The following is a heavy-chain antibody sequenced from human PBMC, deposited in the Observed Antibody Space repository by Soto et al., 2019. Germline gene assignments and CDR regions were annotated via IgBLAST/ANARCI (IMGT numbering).Heavy chain of an antibody. V-gene: IGHV3-33*06. J-gene: IGHJ5*01. CDR3: AKGFIVVVTVIRPDDAFDA. CDR2: IWYDGSNK. CDR1: GFTFSSYG. Sequence: GGSLRLSCAASGFTFSSYGMHWVRQAPGKGLEWVAVIWYDGSNKYYADSVKGRFTISRDNSKNTLYLQMNSLRAEDTAVYYCAKGFIVVVTVIRPDDAFDAWGQGTLVTVS. D-gene: IGHD2-21*02.